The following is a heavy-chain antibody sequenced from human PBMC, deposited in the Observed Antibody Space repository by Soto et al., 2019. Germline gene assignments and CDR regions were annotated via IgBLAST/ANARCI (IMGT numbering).Heavy chain of an antibody. J-gene: IGHJ4*02. CDR1: GFTFSNYA. CDR3: EEDPSTGYAGY. Sequence: PGGSLRLSCVASGFTFSNYAMSWVRQAPGKGLEWVSTISKSGDGTHYADSVTGRFTVSRDNSKNTLYLQMNSLRAEDTAIYYCEEDPSTGYAGYWGQGTLVTVSS. CDR2: ISKSGDGT. V-gene: IGHV3-23*01. D-gene: IGHD3-9*01.